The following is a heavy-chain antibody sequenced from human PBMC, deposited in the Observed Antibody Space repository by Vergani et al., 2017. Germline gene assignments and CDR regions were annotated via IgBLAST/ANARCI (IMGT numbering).Heavy chain of an antibody. Sequence: QLVESGGGWVQPGGSLRLSCVVSGFDFSSYSMNWVRQAPGKGLGWVSYISSSSSTIYYADSVKGRFTISRDNAKNSLSLQMNSLRAEDTAVYYCARGGYGSGPGDGMDVWGQGTTVTVSS. CDR2: ISSSSSTI. J-gene: IGHJ6*02. CDR3: ARGGYGSGPGDGMDV. D-gene: IGHD3-10*01. CDR1: GFDFSSYS. V-gene: IGHV3-48*01.